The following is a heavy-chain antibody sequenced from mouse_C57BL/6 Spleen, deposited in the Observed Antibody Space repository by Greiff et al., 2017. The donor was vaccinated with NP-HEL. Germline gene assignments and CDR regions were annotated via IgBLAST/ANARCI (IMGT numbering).Heavy chain of an antibody. CDR1: GYTFTDYN. D-gene: IGHD2-4*01. CDR3: ARSGDYDVKAPFAY. J-gene: IGHJ3*01. CDR2: INPNNGGT. V-gene: IGHV1-22*01. Sequence: EVQLQQSGPELVKPGASVKMSCKASGYTFTDYNMHWVKQSHGKSLEWIGYINPNNGGTSYNQKFKGKATLTVNKSSSTAYMELRSLTSEDSAVYYCARSGDYDVKAPFAYWGQGTLVTVSA.